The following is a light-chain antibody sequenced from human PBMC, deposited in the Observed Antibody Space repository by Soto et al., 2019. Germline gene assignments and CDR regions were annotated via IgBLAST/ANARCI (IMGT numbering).Light chain of an antibody. CDR1: SSNIGTNT. Sequence: QSVLTQPPSASGTPGQRVTISCSGSSSNIGTNTVNWYQQLPGTAPRLLIYSNSQRPSGVPDRFSASKSGTSASLAISGLQFEDGAYYYCVSWGDTLSGPGVVFGGGTKLTVL. V-gene: IGLV1-44*01. J-gene: IGLJ2*01. CDR2: SNS. CDR3: VSWGDTLSGPGVV.